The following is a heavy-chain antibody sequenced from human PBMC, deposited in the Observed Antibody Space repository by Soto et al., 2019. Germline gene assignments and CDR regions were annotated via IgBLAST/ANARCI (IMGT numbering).Heavy chain of an antibody. CDR3: ARVSPRPDY. CDR2: ISTSGSTI. CDR1: GFTFSDYY. V-gene: IGHV3-11*01. Sequence: QVQLVESGGGLVKPGGSLRLSCAASGFTFSDYYMSWIRQAPGKGLEWVSYISTSGSTINYADSVKGRFTLSRDIATNSLYLQMSTLRAEDTAVYYCARVSPRPDYWGQGTLVTGSS. J-gene: IGHJ4*02.